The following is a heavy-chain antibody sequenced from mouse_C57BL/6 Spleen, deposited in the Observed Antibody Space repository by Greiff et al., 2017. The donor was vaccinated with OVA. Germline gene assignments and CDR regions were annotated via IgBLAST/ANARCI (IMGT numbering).Heavy chain of an antibody. D-gene: IGHD1-1*01. CDR2: IDPEVGET. Sequence: VQLQQSGAELVKPGASVKLSCPASGFNIKDYYMHWVKQRTEQGLEWIGRIDPEVGETKYAPKFQGKATITADTSSNTAYLQLSRRTSEDTAVYYCALIYYYGSSDFDDWGQGTTLTVAS. CDR3: ALIYYYGSSDFDD. V-gene: IGHV14-2*01. J-gene: IGHJ2*01. CDR1: GFNIKDYY.